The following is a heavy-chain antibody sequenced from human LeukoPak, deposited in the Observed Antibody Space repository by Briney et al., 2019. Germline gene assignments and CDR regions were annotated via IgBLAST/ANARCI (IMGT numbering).Heavy chain of an antibody. CDR3: ARDLSDYGGKGAGDWFDP. J-gene: IGHJ5*02. D-gene: IGHD4-23*01. CDR2: IKQDGSEK. V-gene: IGHV3-7*01. Sequence: PGGSLILSCAASGFTFSSYWMSWVRQAPGKGLEWVANIKQDGSEKYYVDSVKGRFTISRDNAKNSLYLQMNSLRAEDTAVYYCARDLSDYGGKGAGDWFDPWGQGTLVTVSS. CDR1: GFTFSSYW.